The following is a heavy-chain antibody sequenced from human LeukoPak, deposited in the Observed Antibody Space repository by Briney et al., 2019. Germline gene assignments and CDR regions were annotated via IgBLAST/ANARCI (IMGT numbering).Heavy chain of an antibody. CDR2: IYSGGST. Sequence: PGRSLRLSCAASGFTVSSNYMSWVRQAPGKGLEWVSVIYSGGSTYYADSVKGRFTISRHHSKNTLYLQMNSLRAEDTAVYYCARGRWFDPWGQGTLVTVSS. CDR1: GFTVSSNY. V-gene: IGHV3-53*04. CDR3: ARGRWFDP. J-gene: IGHJ5*02.